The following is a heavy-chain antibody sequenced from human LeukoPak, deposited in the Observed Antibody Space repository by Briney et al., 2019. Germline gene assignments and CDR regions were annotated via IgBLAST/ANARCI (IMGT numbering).Heavy chain of an antibody. CDR3: AKRGVVIRVILVGFHKEAYYFDS. V-gene: IGHV3-23*01. D-gene: IGHD3-22*01. Sequence: TGGSLRLSCAVSGISLSNYGMSWVCQAPGKGLEWVAGISGSGGGTNYADSVKGRFTISRDNPKNTLYLQMNRLRAEDTAVYFCAKRGVVIRVILVGFHKEAYYFDSWGQGALVTVSS. CDR1: GISLSNYG. CDR2: ISGSGGGT. J-gene: IGHJ4*02.